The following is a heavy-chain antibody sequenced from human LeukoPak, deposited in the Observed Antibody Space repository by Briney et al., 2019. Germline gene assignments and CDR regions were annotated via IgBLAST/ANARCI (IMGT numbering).Heavy chain of an antibody. CDR3: AKDSDIVVVPALTYDH. CDR1: GFTFSSYA. Sequence: GGSLRLSCAASGFTFSSYAMGWVRQAPGKGLEWVSALSGGGGGTYYADSVKGRFTISRDNSKNTLYLQINSLRAEGTAVYYCAKDSDIVVVPALTYDHWGQGTLVIVSS. J-gene: IGHJ4*02. V-gene: IGHV3-23*01. CDR2: LSGGGGGT. D-gene: IGHD2-2*01.